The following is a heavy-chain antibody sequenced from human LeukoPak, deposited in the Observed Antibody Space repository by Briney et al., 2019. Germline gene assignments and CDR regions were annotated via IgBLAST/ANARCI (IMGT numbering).Heavy chain of an antibody. CDR3: ARARRPSVGASLDD. CDR1: GGSFSGYY. Sequence: SETLSHTSAAYGGSFSGYYWSCIRQPPGKGLEWIGEINHSGSTNYNPSLKSRVTISVDTSKNQFSLKLSSVTAADTAVYYCARARRPSVGASLDDWGRGTLVTVSS. D-gene: IGHD1-26*01. V-gene: IGHV4-34*01. J-gene: IGHJ4*02. CDR2: INHSGST.